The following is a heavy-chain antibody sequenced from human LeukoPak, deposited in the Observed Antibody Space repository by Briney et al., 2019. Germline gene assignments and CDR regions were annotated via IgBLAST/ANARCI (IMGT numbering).Heavy chain of an antibody. J-gene: IGHJ4*02. CDR1: GFTFSNHA. V-gene: IGHV3-23*01. Sequence: GGSLRLSCAASGFTFSNHAMSWVRQAPGKGLEWVSTISGSGDSTYYADFVKGRFTISGDNSKNTLYLQMNSLRAEDTAVYYCARRGPNWGFFDYWGRGTLVTVSS. CDR3: ARRGPNWGFFDY. D-gene: IGHD7-27*01. CDR2: ISGSGDST.